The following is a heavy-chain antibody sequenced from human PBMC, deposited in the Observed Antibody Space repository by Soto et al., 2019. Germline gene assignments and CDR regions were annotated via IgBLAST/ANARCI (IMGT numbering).Heavy chain of an antibody. V-gene: IGHV4-4*02. D-gene: IGHD6-19*01. CDR1: GDSISTNYF. Sequence: QVLLQESGPGLVQPSGTLSLSCAVSGDSISTNYFWGWVRQPPGKGLEWVGDISRSGSVNYNPSLKSRVTISIDKSKNQFSLKLNSVTAADTAVYYCARSFGWYAIDYWGQGTLVIVSS. J-gene: IGHJ4*02. CDR3: ARSFGWYAIDY. CDR2: ISRSGSV.